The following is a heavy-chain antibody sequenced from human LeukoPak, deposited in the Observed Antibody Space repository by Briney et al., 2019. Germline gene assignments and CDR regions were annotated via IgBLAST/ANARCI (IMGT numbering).Heavy chain of an antibody. Sequence: MSSETLSLTCTVSGYSISSGYYWGWIRQPPGKGLEWIGSIYHSGSTYYNPSLKSRVTISVDTSKNQFSLKLSSVTAADTAVYYCARDQGGSYYKSDAFDIWGQGTLVTVSS. V-gene: IGHV4-38-2*02. J-gene: IGHJ4*02. D-gene: IGHD1-26*01. CDR3: ARDQGGSYYKSDAFDI. CDR2: IYHSGST. CDR1: GYSISSGYY.